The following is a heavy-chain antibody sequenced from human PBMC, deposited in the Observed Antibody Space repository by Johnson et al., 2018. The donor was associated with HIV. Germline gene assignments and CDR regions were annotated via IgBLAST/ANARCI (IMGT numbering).Heavy chain of an antibody. CDR1: GFTFSSYA. CDR2: TGANGGDT. CDR3: SKYLDKDAFDI. Sequence: EVQLVESGGGVVQPGRSLRLSCAASGFTFSSYAMHWVRQAPGKGLEWVSATGANGGDTIYADSVKARFTMSRDNSKNTLYLQMNNLRADDSAVYYCSKYLDKDAFDIWGQGTMVTVSS. D-gene: IGHD2-8*01. V-gene: IGHV3-23*04. J-gene: IGHJ3*02.